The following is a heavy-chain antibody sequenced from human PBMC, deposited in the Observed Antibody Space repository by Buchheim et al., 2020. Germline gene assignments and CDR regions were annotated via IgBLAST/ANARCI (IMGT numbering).Heavy chain of an antibody. CDR3: ASDISGWYLYRLDY. D-gene: IGHD6-19*01. V-gene: IGHV3-23*01. Sequence: EVQLLESGGGLVQPGGSLRLSCAASGFTFSSYAMSWVRQAPGKGLEWVSAISGSGDSTYYADSVKGRFTISSDNSKNTLFLQMNSLRAEDTAVYYCASDISGWYLYRLDYWGQGTL. J-gene: IGHJ4*02. CDR1: GFTFSSYA. CDR2: ISGSGDST.